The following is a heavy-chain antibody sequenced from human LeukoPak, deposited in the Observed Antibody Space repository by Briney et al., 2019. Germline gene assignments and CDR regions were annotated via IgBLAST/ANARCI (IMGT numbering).Heavy chain of an antibody. CDR3: ARSTLRRRIGGSYYNYYYYMDV. J-gene: IGHJ6*03. D-gene: IGHD1-26*01. V-gene: IGHV1-8*01. CDR1: GYTFTSYD. CDR2: MNPHSGNT. Sequence: ASVKVSCKTSGYTFTSYDINWVRQTTGQGLEWMGWMNPHSGNTGYAPKFQGRVTITRNTSISTAYMELSSLRSEDTAVYYCARSTLRRRIGGSYYNYYYYMDVWGKGTTVTVSS.